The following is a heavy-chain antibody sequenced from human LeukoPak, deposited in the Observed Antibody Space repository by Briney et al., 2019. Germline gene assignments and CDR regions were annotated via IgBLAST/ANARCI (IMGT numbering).Heavy chain of an antibody. Sequence: GGSLRLSCAASGFTFSSNYMSWVRQAPGKGLEWVSVIYSGGSTYYADSVKGRFTISRDNSKNTLYLQMNSLRAEDTAVYYCAREGPIVGALPAAFDIWGQGTMVTVSS. CDR2: IYSGGST. CDR3: AREGPIVGALPAAFDI. CDR1: GFTFSSNY. D-gene: IGHD1-26*01. J-gene: IGHJ3*02. V-gene: IGHV3-53*01.